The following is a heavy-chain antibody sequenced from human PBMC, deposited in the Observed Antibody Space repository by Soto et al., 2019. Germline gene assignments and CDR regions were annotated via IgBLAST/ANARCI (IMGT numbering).Heavy chain of an antibody. V-gene: IGHV3-23*01. CDR3: AKRRTYSSAWYEFDY. CDR2: ISGSGGST. D-gene: IGHD6-19*01. CDR1: GFTFSSYA. J-gene: IGHJ4*02. Sequence: PGGSLRLSCAASGFTFSSYAMSWVRQAPGRGLEWVSAISGSGGSTYYADSVKGRFTISIDNSKNTLYLQLSSLRAEDTAVYYCAKRRTYSSAWYEFDYWGQGTLVTVSS.